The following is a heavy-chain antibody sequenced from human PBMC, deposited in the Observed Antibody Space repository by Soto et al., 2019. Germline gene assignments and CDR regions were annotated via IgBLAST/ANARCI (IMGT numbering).Heavy chain of an antibody. CDR3: ARDNQYYYGSGSLLLGFDY. V-gene: IGHV4-34*01. Sequence: SQTLSLTCAVSGGSFSGYYWSWIRQPPGKGLEWIGEINHSGSTNYNPSLKGRVTTSVDTSKNQFSLKLSSVTAADTAVYYCARDNQYYYGSGSLLLGFDYWGQGTLVTVSS. CDR1: GGSFSGYY. J-gene: IGHJ4*02. CDR2: INHSGST. D-gene: IGHD3-10*01.